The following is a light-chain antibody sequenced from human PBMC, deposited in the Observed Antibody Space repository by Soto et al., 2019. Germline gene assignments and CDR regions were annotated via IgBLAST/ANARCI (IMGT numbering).Light chain of an antibody. J-gene: IGLJ3*02. CDR3: CSYAGNKTVV. V-gene: IGLV2-8*01. CDR2: EVT. Sequence: QSVLTQPPSASGSPGQSVTISCTGTSSDVGGYNYVSWYQQHPGKAPKLMIYEVTKRPSGVPDRFSGSKSGNTASLTVSGLQADDEADYFCCSYAGNKTVVFGGGTKLTVL. CDR1: SSDVGGYNY.